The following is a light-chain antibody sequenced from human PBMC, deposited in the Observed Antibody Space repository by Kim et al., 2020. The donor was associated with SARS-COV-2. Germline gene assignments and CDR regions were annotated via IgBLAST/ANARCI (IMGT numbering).Light chain of an antibody. CDR1: QDIRNY. CDR2: DAS. V-gene: IGKV1-33*01. Sequence: DIQMTQSPSSLSASVGDRVTITCQANQDIRNYLNWYLQKSGNPPKLLIYDASNLETGVPSRFSGSGSGTAFTLTISSLQPEDIGTYYCQQFNDVPLTFGGGTKVDIK. CDR3: QQFNDVPLT. J-gene: IGKJ4*01.